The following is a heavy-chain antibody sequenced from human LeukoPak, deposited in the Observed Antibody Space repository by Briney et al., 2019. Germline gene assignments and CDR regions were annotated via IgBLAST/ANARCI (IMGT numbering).Heavy chain of an antibody. D-gene: IGHD7-27*01. CDR2: IGSVGATT. CDR1: GFNFGDYH. Sequence: RGSLRLSCAASGFNFGDYHMTWIRQAPGKGLEWISYIGSVGATTYYADSVEGRFTISRDNAKNSLYLQMNSLRAEDSAVYYCARGSTWGQDDVFDVWGQGTMVTVSS. CDR3: ARGSTWGQDDVFDV. V-gene: IGHV3-11*01. J-gene: IGHJ3*01.